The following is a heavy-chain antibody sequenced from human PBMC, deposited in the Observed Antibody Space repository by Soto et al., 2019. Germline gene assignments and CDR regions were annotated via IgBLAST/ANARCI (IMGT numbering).Heavy chain of an antibody. CDR3: ARGSVAGLYYYYYCMYV. D-gene: IGHD6-19*01. V-gene: IGHV3-21*01. J-gene: IGHJ6*02. Sequence: EVQLVESGGGLVKPGGSLRLSCAASGFTFSSYSMNWVRQAPGKGLEWVSSISRSSSYIYYADSVKGRFTISRDNAKNSLFLQMISLRAADTAVSYCARGSVAGLYYYYYCMYVCGQGTTVTVAS. CDR2: ISRSSSYI. CDR1: GFTFSSYS.